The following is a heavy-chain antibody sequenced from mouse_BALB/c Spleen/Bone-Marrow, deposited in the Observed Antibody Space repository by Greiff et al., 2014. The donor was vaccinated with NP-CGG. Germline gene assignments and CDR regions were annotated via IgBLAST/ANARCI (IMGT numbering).Heavy chain of an antibody. CDR3: ARRRDYDYFDY. D-gene: IGHD2-4*01. Sequence: EVKLVESGGDLVKPGESLKLSCAASGFTFSNYGMSWVRQIPDKRLEWVATISSGGTYTFYPDSVKGRFTISRDNTKNTLTLQMTSLKSEDTAMYYCARRRDYDYFDYWGQGTTLTVSS. CDR2: ISSGGTYT. J-gene: IGHJ2*01. V-gene: IGHV5-6*02. CDR1: GFTFSNYG.